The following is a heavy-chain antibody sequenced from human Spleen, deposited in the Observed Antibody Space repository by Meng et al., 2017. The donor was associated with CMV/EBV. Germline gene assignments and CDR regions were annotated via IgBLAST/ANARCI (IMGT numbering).Heavy chain of an antibody. Sequence: ASVKVSCKASGGTFSSYTISWVRQAPGQGLEWMGWISAYNGNTNYAQKLQGRVTMTTDTSTSTAYMELRSLRSDDTAVYYCAREGYGDDYYYYGMDVWGQGTTVTVSS. J-gene: IGHJ6*02. D-gene: IGHD4-17*01. CDR1: GGTFSSYT. CDR3: AREGYGDDYYYYGMDV. CDR2: ISAYNGNT. V-gene: IGHV1-18*01.